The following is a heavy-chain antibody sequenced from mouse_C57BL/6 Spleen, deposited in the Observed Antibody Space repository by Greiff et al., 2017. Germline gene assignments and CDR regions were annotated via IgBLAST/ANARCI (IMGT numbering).Heavy chain of an antibody. J-gene: IGHJ1*03. Sequence: QVQLQQSDAELVKPGASVKISCKVSGYTFTDHTIHWMKQRPEQGLEWIGYIYPRDGSTKYNEKFKGKATLTADKSSSTAYMQLNSLTSEDSAVYFCARSNEGIYYDYDDGAYWYVDVWGTGTTVTVSS. D-gene: IGHD2-4*01. V-gene: IGHV1-78*01. CDR3: ARSNEGIYYDYDDGAYWYVDV. CDR1: GYTFTDHT. CDR2: IYPRDGST.